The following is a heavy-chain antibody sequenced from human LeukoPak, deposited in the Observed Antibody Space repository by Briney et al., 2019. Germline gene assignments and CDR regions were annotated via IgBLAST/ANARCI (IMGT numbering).Heavy chain of an antibody. CDR1: GFTFSSYE. J-gene: IGHJ5*02. CDR3: AKGSQGDYDNWFDP. D-gene: IGHD4-17*01. Sequence: PGGSLRLSCAASGFTFSSYEMNWVRQTPGKGLEWLSYISSSGGTIYYADSVKGRFTISRDNAKSSLYLQMNSLRAEDMALYYCAKGSQGDYDNWFDPWGQGTLVTVSS. V-gene: IGHV3-48*03. CDR2: ISSSGGTI.